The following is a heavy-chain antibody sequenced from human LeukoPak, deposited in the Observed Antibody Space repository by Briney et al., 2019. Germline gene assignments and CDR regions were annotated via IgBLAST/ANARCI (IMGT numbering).Heavy chain of an antibody. CDR2: IYHSGSF. J-gene: IGHJ4*02. CDR1: GFTFSSFTM. CDR3: ARGTLEVTDRNFDY. Sequence: GSLRLSCAASGFTFSSFTMNWVRQPPGKGLEWIGEIYHSGSFNYNPSLKSRVTISVDKSKNQFSLKLRSVTAADTAVYYCARGTLEVTDRNFDYWGQGTLVTVSS. D-gene: IGHD2-21*02. V-gene: IGHV4-4*02.